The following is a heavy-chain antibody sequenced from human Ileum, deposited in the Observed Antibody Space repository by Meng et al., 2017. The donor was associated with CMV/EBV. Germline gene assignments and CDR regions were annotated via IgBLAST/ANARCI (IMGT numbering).Heavy chain of an antibody. CDR2: IYYSGTT. Sequence: SINSGGHYWSWIRQHPGKGLEWIGYIYYSGTTYYHLSLKSRVSISVDMSRNQFSLKLNSVTSADTAVYYCARVIILQYSSSNQRFDPWGQGTLVTVSS. D-gene: IGHD6-6*01. CDR1: SINSGGHY. V-gene: IGHV4-31*02. CDR3: ARVIILQYSSSNQRFDP. J-gene: IGHJ5*02.